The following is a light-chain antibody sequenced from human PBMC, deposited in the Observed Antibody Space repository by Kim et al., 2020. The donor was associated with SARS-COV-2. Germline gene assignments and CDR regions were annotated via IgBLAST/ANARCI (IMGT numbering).Light chain of an antibody. J-gene: IGLJ2*01. V-gene: IGLV3-27*01. CDR1: VLAKKY. Sequence: SVSPGQPARITCSGDVLAKKYARWFQQKPGQAPVLVICKDSERPSGIPERFSGSSSGTTVTLTISGAQVEDEADYYCYSAADNNGVFGGGTQLTVL. CDR3: YSAADNNGV. CDR2: KDS.